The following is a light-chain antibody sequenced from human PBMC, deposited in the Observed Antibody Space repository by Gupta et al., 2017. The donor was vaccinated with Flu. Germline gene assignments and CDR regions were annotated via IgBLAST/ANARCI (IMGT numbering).Light chain of an antibody. CDR3: QHDDNLLYT. CDR1: QEISNY. V-gene: IGKV1-33*01. Sequence: DLQMPQSPSSLSSSLGDRVTITCHASQEISNYLNWYQQKPGKAPKLLIYDASNVETGVPTRFSGSGSGTDFTFTISRLQPEDIANYYCQHDDNLLYTFGQGTKVEIK. CDR2: DAS. J-gene: IGKJ2*01.